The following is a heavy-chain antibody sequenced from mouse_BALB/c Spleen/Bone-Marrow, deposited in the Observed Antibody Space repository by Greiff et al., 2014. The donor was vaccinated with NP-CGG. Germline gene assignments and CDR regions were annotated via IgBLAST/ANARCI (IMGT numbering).Heavy chain of an antibody. CDR2: IHPYNDGT. CDR3: ARTILGYYFDY. V-gene: IGHV1-14*01. J-gene: IGHJ2*01. CDR1: GYTFTSYV. Sequence: EVQLQQSGPEPVKPGASVKMSCKASGYTFTSYVMHWVKQKPGQGLEWIGYIHPYNDGTKYNERFKGKATLTSDKSSSTAYMELSSPTSEDSAVYYCARTILGYYFDYWGQGTTLTVSS. D-gene: IGHD2-10*02.